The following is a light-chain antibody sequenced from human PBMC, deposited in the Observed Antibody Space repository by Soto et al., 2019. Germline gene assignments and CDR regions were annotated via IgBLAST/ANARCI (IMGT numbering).Light chain of an antibody. J-gene: IGKJ5*01. CDR2: DTS. V-gene: IGKV3-11*01. Sequence: EIVLTQSPATLSLSPGARATLSCRASQSVSSYLAWYQQKPGQAPRLLIYDTSIRASGIPARFSGSGSGTDFTLTIDRLQSDDFATYYCQHSSSDLITFGKGTRLEIK. CDR3: QHSSSDLIT. CDR1: QSVSSY.